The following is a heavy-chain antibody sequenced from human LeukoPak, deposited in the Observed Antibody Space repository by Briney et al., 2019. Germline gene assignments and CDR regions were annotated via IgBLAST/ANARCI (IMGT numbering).Heavy chain of an antibody. V-gene: IGHV3-21*01. CDR1: VFTFSSYS. CDR3: ARALGDYVWGSYRTAEYFQH. CDR2: ISSSSSYI. Sequence: GGSLRLSCAASVFTFSSYSMNWVRQAPGKGLEWVSSISSSSSYIYYADSVKGRFTISRDNAKNSLYLQMNSLRAEDKAVYNCARALGDYVWGSYRTAEYFQHWDQGTLVTVSS. J-gene: IGHJ1*01. D-gene: IGHD3-16*02.